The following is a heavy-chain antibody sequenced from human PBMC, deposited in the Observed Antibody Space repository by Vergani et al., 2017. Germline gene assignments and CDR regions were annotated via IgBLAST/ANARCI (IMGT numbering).Heavy chain of an antibody. CDR1: GGSISSSSYY. D-gene: IGHD2-2*01. CDR2: IYYSGST. Sequence: QLQLQESGPGLVKPSETLSLTCTVSGGSISSSSYYWGWIRQPPGKGLEWIGSIYYSGSTYYNPSLKSRVTISVDTSKNQFSLKLSSVPAADTAVYYCARHAFIVVVPAAMGGWFDPWGQGTLVTVSS. V-gene: IGHV4-39*01. J-gene: IGHJ5*02. CDR3: ARHAFIVVVPAAMGGWFDP.